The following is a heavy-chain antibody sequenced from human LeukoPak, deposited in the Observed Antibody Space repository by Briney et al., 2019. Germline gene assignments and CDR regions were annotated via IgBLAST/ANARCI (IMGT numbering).Heavy chain of an antibody. CDR3: AREAGSYHLDY. J-gene: IGHJ4*02. Sequence: GGSLRLSCVASGFTFRDYYMSWIRQAPGKGLEWFSYISSSGITMYYADSVKGRFTISRDNAKNSLSLQMNSLRAEDTAVYYCAREAGSYHLDYWGQGTLVTVSS. CDR2: ISSSGITM. V-gene: IGHV3-11*01. D-gene: IGHD1-26*01. CDR1: GFTFRDYY.